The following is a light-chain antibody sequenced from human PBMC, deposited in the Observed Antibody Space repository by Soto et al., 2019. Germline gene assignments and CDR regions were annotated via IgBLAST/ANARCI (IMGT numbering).Light chain of an antibody. J-gene: IGKJ5*01. Sequence: EIVLTQSPATLSLSPGERATLSCRASQSVSNKLAWYQHKPGQAPRLLIYDTSNRATGIPARFSGSGSGTDFTLTISRLEPEDFAVYYCQQYGSPITFGQGTRLEIK. CDR2: DTS. V-gene: IGKV3-11*01. CDR1: QSVSNK. CDR3: QQYGSPIT.